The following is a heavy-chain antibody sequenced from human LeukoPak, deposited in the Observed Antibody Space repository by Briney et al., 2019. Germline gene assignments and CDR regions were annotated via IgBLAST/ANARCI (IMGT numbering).Heavy chain of an antibody. V-gene: IGHV3-53*01. CDR1: GFTVSTNY. CDR2: IYSGGST. D-gene: IGHD6-19*01. J-gene: IGHJ3*02. Sequence: PGGSLRLSCAASGFTVSTNYMSWVRQAPGKGLEWVSVIYSGGSTYYVDSVEGRFTISRDNSKKTLYLQMNSLRAEDTAVYYCARDPWAGKRIWGQGTMVTVSS. CDR3: ARDPWAGKRI.